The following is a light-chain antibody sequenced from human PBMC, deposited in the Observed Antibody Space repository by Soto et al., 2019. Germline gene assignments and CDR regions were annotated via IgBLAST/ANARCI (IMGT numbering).Light chain of an antibody. CDR1: QSVSSSY. J-gene: IGKJ4*01. CDR3: QQYGTSPLT. V-gene: IGKV3-20*01. Sequence: EIVLTQSPGTLSLSTGERATLSCRASQSVSSSYLAWYQQKPGQAPRLLIDGASSRATGIPDRFSGSGSGTDFTLTISRLEPEDFAVYYCQQYGTSPLTFGGGTKVDIE. CDR2: GAS.